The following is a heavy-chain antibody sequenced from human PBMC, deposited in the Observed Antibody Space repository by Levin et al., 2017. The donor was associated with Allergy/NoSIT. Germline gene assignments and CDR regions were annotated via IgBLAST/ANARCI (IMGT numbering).Heavy chain of an antibody. V-gene: IGHV1-69*01. CDR2: IAPTIGTP. CDR3: ATRRSISGGYYFEY. J-gene: IGHJ4*02. Sequence: TWVRLAPGQGLDWMGGIAPTIGTPNYAQKFQGTATLTADESTGTTYMDLRGLRSEDTAVYYCATRRSISGGYYFEYWGQGSLVSVSS. D-gene: IGHD1-26*01.